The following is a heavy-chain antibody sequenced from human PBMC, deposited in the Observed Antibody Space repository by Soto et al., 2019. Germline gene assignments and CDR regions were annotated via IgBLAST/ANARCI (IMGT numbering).Heavy chain of an antibody. Sequence: EVQLLESGGGSVQPGGPLRLPCAAPGFTFAGFPLNWVRRPPGKGLERVSSISGGGGTAYYADPVKGRFSISRDSLVNTLYLQMNSLRAEDTAVYYCAKGRGQNWNFDYWGQGTLVTVSP. CDR1: GFTFAGFP. CDR3: AKGRGQNWNFDY. D-gene: IGHD1-1*01. CDR2: ISGGGGTA. V-gene: IGHV3-23*01. J-gene: IGHJ4*02.